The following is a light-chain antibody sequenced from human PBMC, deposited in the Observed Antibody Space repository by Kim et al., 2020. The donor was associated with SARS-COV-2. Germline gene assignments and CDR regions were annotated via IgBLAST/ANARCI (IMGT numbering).Light chain of an antibody. J-gene: IGLJ3*02. CDR2: DVN. V-gene: IGLV2-11*01. CDR1: SGDVGDYDL. Sequence: QSALTQPRSVSGSPGQSVTISCTGTSGDVGDYDLVSWYQQLPGKAPKLMIYDVNKRPSGVPDYFSGSKSGNTASLTISGLQADDEADYYCCSYAGGFIWVFGGGTQLTVL. CDR3: CSYAGGFIWV.